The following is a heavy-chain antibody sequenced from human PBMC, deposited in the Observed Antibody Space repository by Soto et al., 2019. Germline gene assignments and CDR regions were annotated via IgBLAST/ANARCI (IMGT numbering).Heavy chain of an antibody. V-gene: IGHV3-23*01. J-gene: IGHJ4*02. D-gene: IGHD2-2*01. CDR3: AQDRGCSGSTCYQAY. Sequence: GGSLRLSCAASGFTFSDYGLSWVRQAPGKGLEWVSSISGSHGSTTYYAGSVKGRFTISRDNSKNTLYLQMNSLRVEDTAVYYCAQDRGCSGSTCYQAYWGPGTLVTVSS. CDR2: ISGSHGSTT. CDR1: GFTFSDYG.